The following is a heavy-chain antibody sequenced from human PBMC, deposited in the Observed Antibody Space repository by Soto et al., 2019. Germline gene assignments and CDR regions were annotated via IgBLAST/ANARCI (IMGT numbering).Heavy chain of an antibody. V-gene: IGHV4-39*01. CDR3: ASQVGNCISTSCYVNY. J-gene: IGHJ4*02. D-gene: IGHD2-2*01. Sequence: SETLSLTCTVSGDSMSSRGYYWGWIRQPPGKGLEWIGSIYHSGSSYYNPSLKSRVTISVDMSKSQFSLKLSSVTAADTAVYYCASQVGNCISTSCYVNYWGQGTLVTAPQ. CDR1: GDSMSSRGYY. CDR2: IYHSGSS.